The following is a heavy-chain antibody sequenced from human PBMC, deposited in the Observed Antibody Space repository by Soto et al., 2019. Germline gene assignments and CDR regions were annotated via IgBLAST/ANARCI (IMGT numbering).Heavy chain of an antibody. CDR3: AKDPAGMYSSGWSHSFDF. J-gene: IGHJ4*02. Sequence: EVQLLESGGGLVQPGGSLTLSCAASGFTFSAFALSWVRQAPGEGLEWVSGIVGSGGRTYYADSVKGRFTISRDNSKNTVYLQMSSLRAEDTAMYYCAKDPAGMYSSGWSHSFDFWGQGHQVTVSS. CDR1: GFTFSAFA. V-gene: IGHV3-23*01. CDR2: IVGSGGRT. D-gene: IGHD6-19*01.